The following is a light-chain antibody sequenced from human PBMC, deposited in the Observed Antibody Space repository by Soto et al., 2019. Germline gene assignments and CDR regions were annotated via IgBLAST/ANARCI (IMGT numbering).Light chain of an antibody. J-gene: IGKJ4*01. CDR3: QLTELT. Sequence: EIVLTQSPGTLSLSPGERATLSCRASQSVSSSYLAWYQQKPGQAPRLLIYGASSRATGIPDRFSGSGSGTDFTLTISRLEPEDFAVYYYQLTELTFGGGTKVEIK. CDR2: GAS. CDR1: QSVSSSY. V-gene: IGKV3-20*01.